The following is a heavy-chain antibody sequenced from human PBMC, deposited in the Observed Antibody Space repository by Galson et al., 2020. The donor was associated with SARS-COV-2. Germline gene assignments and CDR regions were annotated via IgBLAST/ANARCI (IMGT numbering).Heavy chain of an antibody. V-gene: IGHV3-23*01. D-gene: IGHD4-17*01. J-gene: IGHJ6*02. CDR1: GFTFSSYA. Sequence: GGSLRLSCAASGFTFSSYAMSWVRQAPGKGLEWVSAISGSGGSTYYADSVKGRFTISRDNSKNTLYLQMNSLRAEDTAVYYCARGRLSGGDPYYGMDVWGQGTTVTVSS. CDR2: ISGSGGST. CDR3: ARGRLSGGDPYYGMDV.